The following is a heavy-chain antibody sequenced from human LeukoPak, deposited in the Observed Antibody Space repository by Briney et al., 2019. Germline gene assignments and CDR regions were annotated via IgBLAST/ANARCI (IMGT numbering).Heavy chain of an antibody. CDR2: IYPGDSDT. V-gene: IGHV5-51*01. CDR3: ATIPEGYCSGGSCLYFDY. Sequence: GESLKISCKGSGYSFTSYWIGWVRQMPGKGLEWMGIIYPGDSDTRYSPSFQGQVTISADKSISTAYLQWSSLKASDTAMYYCATIPEGYCSGGSCLYFDYWGQGTLVTVSS. J-gene: IGHJ4*02. CDR1: GYSFTSYW. D-gene: IGHD2-15*01.